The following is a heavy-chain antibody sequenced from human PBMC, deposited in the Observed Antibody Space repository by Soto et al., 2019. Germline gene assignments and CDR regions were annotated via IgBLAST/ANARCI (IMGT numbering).Heavy chain of an antibody. Sequence: QVQLQESGPGLVKPSQTLSLTCTVSGASISSGGYYWGWIRQHPGKGLEWIGYIYYSGSTYYNPSLKSRVAISVHTSKTPFSLKLRSVTAPHTAVSYSPTDPSPWGQGTLVTVSS. J-gene: IGHJ5*02. CDR2: IYYSGST. CDR1: GASISSGGYY. CDR3: PTDPSP. V-gene: IGHV4-31*03.